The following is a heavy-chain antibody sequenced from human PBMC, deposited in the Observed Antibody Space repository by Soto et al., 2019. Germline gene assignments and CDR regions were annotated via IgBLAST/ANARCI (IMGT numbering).Heavy chain of an antibody. CDR1: GFDASVNF. CDR2: INNAGTT. V-gene: IGHV3-66*01. Sequence: GGSLILSCAASGFDASVNFMTWVRQAPGKGLEWVSSINNAGTTFYADSVKGRFTISRDDSKNTLLLQMNSLRVEDTAMYYCVRENYYYGMDVWGQGTAVTVSS. J-gene: IGHJ6*02. CDR3: VRENYYYGMDV.